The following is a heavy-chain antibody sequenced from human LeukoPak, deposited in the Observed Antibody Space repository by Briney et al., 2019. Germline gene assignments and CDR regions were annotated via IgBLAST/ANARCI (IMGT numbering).Heavy chain of an antibody. D-gene: IGHD5-12*01. J-gene: IGHJ4*02. Sequence: PSETLSLTCTVSGYSISSGYYWGWIRQPPGKGLEWIGSIYYSGSTYYNPSLKSRVTISVDTSKNQLSLKLSSVTAADTAVYYCARDQDDGGYDLDRKFDYWGQGTLVTVSS. CDR2: IYYSGST. V-gene: IGHV4-38-2*02. CDR1: GYSISSGYY. CDR3: ARDQDDGGYDLDRKFDY.